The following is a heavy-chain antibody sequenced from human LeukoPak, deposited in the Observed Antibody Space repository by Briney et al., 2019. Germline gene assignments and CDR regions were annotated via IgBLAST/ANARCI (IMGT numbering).Heavy chain of an antibody. J-gene: IGHJ4*02. V-gene: IGHV3-30*02. CDR3: AKDHGIAAAVDY. CDR1: GFTFSSYG. CDR2: IRYDGSNK. D-gene: IGHD6-13*01. Sequence: GGSLRLSCAASGFTFSSYGMHWVRQAPGKGLEWVAFIRYDGSNKYYADSVKGRFTISRDNSKNTLYLQMNSLRAEDTAVYYCAKDHGIAAAVDYWGQGTLVTVSS.